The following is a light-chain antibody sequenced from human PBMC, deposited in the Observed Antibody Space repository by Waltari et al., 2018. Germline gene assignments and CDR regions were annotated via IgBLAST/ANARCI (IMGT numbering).Light chain of an antibody. Sequence: VLTQSPGTLSLSPGERATVACRASQRLNKNYLDWYQQKPGQAPTLLLDGASSRAAGIPDRFSGSGSGTDFTLTISRLEPEDFAMYYCQQYGSSILYTFGQGTKLEIK. CDR1: QRLNKNY. CDR3: QQYGSSILYT. V-gene: IGKV3-20*01. CDR2: GAS. J-gene: IGKJ2*01.